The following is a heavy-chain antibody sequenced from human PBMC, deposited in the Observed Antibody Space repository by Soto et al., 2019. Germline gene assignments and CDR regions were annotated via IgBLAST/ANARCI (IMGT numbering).Heavy chain of an antibody. V-gene: IGHV1-58*01. CDR3: AAGDYYDSSGYHDY. Sequence: ASVKVSCKASGFTFTSSAVQWVRQARGQRLEWMGWIVVGSGNTNYAQKFQERVTITRDMSTSTAYMELSSLISEDTAVYYCAAGDYYDSSGYHDYWGQGTLVTVSS. CDR1: GFTFTSSA. J-gene: IGHJ4*02. D-gene: IGHD3-22*01. CDR2: IVVGSGNT.